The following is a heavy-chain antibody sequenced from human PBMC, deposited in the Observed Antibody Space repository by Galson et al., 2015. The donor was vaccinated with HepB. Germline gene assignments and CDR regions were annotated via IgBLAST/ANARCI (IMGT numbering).Heavy chain of an antibody. CDR2: IIPILGIA. D-gene: IGHD2-15*01. Sequence: SVKVSCKASGGTFSSYTISWVRQAPGQGLEWMGRIIPILGIANYAQKFQGRVTITADKSTSTAYMELSSLRSEDTAVYYCAREATPLRWFDPWGQGTLVTVSS. CDR3: AREATPLRWFDP. V-gene: IGHV1-69*04. J-gene: IGHJ5*02. CDR1: GGTFSSYT.